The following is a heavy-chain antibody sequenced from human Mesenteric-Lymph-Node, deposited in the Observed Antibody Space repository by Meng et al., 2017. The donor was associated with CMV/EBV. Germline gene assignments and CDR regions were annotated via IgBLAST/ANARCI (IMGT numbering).Heavy chain of an antibody. CDR1: GGSFSCYY. CDR3: ARGSSYDILTGYFDY. V-gene: IGHV4-34*02. D-gene: IGHD3-9*01. CDR2: INHSGST. Sequence: QGQFQQWGAGLLKPSETLSVTGAVYGGSFSCYYWNWIRQSPEKGLEWIGEINHSGSTTYNPSFTSRIIISVDTSTNQISLNMSSVTAADTAVYYCARGSSYDILTGYFDYWGQGALVTVSS. J-gene: IGHJ4*02.